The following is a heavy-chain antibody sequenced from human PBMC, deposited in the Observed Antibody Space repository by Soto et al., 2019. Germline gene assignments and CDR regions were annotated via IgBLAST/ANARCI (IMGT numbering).Heavy chain of an antibody. V-gene: IGHV3-23*01. CDR1: VFTFSSFA. CDR3: ARGFSAGKGSPPDF. Sequence: WWSLRLSCAASVFTFSSFAMSWCRPAPGKGLDWVSAISGRGGSTYSADSVKGRFTISRDNSKNTLYLQMSSLRAEDTAVYYCARGFSAGKGSPPDFGGQGSLVTVSS. J-gene: IGHJ1*01. CDR2: ISGRGGST. D-gene: IGHD6-13*01.